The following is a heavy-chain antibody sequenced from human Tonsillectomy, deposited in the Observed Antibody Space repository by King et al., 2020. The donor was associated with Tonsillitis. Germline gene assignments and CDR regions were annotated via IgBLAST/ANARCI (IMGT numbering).Heavy chain of an antibody. J-gene: IGHJ4*02. Sequence: VQLVQSGGGLVKPGGSLRLSCAASGFTFSSYSMNWVRQAPGKGLEWVSSIISSSSYIYYADSVKGRFTISRDNAKNSLYLQMNSLRAEDTAVYYCAREEYSSGWYVGYYFDYWGQGTLVTVSS. CDR1: GFTFSSYS. CDR2: IISSSSYI. D-gene: IGHD6-19*01. CDR3: AREEYSSGWYVGYYFDY. V-gene: IGHV3-21*01.